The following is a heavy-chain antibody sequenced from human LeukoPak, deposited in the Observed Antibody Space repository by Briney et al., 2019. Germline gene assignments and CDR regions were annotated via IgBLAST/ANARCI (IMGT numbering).Heavy chain of an antibody. CDR1: GGSTSSYY. V-gene: IGHV4-59*01. CDR2: IYYSGST. CDR3: ARDGYSSGWYPV. Sequence: SETLSLTCTVSGGSTSSYYWSWIRQPPGKGLEWIGYIYYSGSTNYNPSLKSRVTISVDTSKNQFSLKLSSVTAADTAVYYCARDGYSSGWYPVWGQGTLVTVSS. D-gene: IGHD6-19*01. J-gene: IGHJ4*02.